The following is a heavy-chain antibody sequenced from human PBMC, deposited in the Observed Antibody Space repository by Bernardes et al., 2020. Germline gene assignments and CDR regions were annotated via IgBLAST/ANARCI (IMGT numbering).Heavy chain of an antibody. J-gene: IGHJ3*01. V-gene: IGHV2-5*02. CDR2: IDWDDEK. Sequence: SGFTLGKPTQTLTLTCPVSGFSVNPYSVGVGWIRQSPGKALEWLATIDWDDEKRYNPSLKNRISVTRDTSKNQVVLTMTNMDPVDTATYYCAHRHHAFWRTYYPDVFNVWGQGRMVTVS. CDR3: AHRHHAFWRTYYPDVFNV. D-gene: IGHD3-3*01. CDR1: GFSVNPYSVG.